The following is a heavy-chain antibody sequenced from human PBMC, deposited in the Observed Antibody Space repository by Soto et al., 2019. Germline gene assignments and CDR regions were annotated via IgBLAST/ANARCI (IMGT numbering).Heavy chain of an antibody. V-gene: IGHV3-7*05. D-gene: IGHD3-10*01. CDR2: INEDGSET. J-gene: IGHJ6*02. Sequence: EVQVVESGGGLVQPGGSLRLSCAASGFTLSSYWMTWVRQAPGKGLEWVANINEDGSETYYVDSVKGRFTIARDNAKNSLYLQLNSLRAEDTAVYYCAREVLVWFGEFLEDYYYHGMDVWGQGTTVTVSS. CDR1: GFTLSSYW. CDR3: AREVLVWFGEFLEDYYYHGMDV.